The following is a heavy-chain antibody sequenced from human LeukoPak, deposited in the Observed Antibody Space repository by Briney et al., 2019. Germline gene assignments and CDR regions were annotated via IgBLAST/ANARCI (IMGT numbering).Heavy chain of an antibody. J-gene: IGHJ6*03. V-gene: IGHV3-74*01. CDR2: INSDGSST. Sequence: GGSLRLSCAASGFTFSSYWMHWVRQAPGKGLVWVSRINSDGSSTSYADSVKGRFTISRDNSKNTLYLQMNSLRAEDTAVYYCATSSGWSYYYYYYMDVWGKGTTVTISS. CDR1: GFTFSSYW. CDR3: ATSSGWSYYYYYYMDV. D-gene: IGHD6-19*01.